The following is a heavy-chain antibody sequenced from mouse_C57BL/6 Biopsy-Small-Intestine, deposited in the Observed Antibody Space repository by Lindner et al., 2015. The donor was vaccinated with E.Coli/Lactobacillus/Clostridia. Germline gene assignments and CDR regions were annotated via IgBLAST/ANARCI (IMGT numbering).Heavy chain of an antibody. CDR3: ARQLGDY. CDR1: GFTFSSYG. J-gene: IGHJ2*01. D-gene: IGHD4-1*01. Sequence: VQLQESGGDIVKPGGSLKLSCAASGFTFSSYGMSWVRQTPDKRLGWVATISSGGSYTYYPDSVKGRFTISRDNAKNTLYLQMSSLKSEDTAMYYCARQLGDYWGQGTTLTVSS. CDR2: ISSGGSYT. V-gene: IGHV5-6*01.